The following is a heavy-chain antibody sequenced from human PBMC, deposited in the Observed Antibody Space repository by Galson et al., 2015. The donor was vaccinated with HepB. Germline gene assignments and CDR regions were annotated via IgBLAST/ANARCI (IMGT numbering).Heavy chain of an antibody. V-gene: IGHV1-58*02. CDR3: AAAVPASSSWYKPIDY. CDR2: IVVGSGNT. CDR1: GFTFTSSA. J-gene: IGHJ4*02. Sequence: SVKVSCKASGFTFTSSAMQWVRQARGQRLEWIGWIVVGSGNTNYAQKFQERVTITRDMSTSTAYMELSSPRSEDTAVYYCAAAVPASSSWYKPIDYWGQGTLVTVSS. D-gene: IGHD6-13*01.